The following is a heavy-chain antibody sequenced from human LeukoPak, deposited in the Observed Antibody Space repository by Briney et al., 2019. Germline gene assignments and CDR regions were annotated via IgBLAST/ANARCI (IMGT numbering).Heavy chain of an antibody. V-gene: IGHV3-23*01. D-gene: IGHD2-15*01. J-gene: IGHJ4*02. CDR2: INGGNSST. CDR3: AKSAVVAATPFDY. Sequence: PGGSLRLSCAASGFTFSSYAMSWVRQAPGKGLEWVSAINGGNSSTYYADSVKGRFTISRDNSKNTLYLQMNSLRAEDTAVYYCAKSAVVAATPFDYWGQGTLVTVSS. CDR1: GFTFSSYA.